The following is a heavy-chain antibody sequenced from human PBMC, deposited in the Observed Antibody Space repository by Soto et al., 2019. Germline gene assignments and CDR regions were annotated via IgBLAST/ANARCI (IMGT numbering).Heavy chain of an antibody. CDR3: AGESGYGDLNCGYYGMDV. J-gene: IGHJ6*02. D-gene: IGHD4-17*01. CDR2: ISSSSSTI. Sequence: EVQLVESGGGLVQPGGSLRLSCAASGFTFSSYSMNWVRQAPGKGLEWVSYISSSSSTIYYADSVKGRFTISRDNSKNSLYLKMNSLRDDDTAVYYCAGESGYGDLNCGYYGMDVWGQGTKVTVSS. V-gene: IGHV3-48*02. CDR1: GFTFSSYS.